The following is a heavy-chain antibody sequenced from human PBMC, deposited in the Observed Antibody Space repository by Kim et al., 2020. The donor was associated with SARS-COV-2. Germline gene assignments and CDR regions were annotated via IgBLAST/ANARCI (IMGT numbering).Heavy chain of an antibody. V-gene: IGHV3-74*01. D-gene: IGHD3-9*01. CDR1: GFTFSSYW. J-gene: IGHJ6*02. Sequence: GGSLRLSCAASGFTFSSYWIHWVRQAPGKGLVWVSRINSDGSSTSYADSVKGRFTISRDNAKNTLYLQMNSLRAEDTAVYYCARDAYDILTGYYVGYYYYGMDVWVQGTTVTVSS. CDR2: INSDGSST. CDR3: ARDAYDILTGYYVGYYYYGMDV.